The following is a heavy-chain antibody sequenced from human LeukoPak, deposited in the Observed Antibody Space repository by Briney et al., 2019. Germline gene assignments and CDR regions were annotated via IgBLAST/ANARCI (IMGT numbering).Heavy chain of an antibody. V-gene: IGHV3-74*01. D-gene: IGHD3-10*01. CDR3: ASPDQYYYGSGRLDV. J-gene: IGHJ6*04. Sequence: PGGSLRLSCAASGFTFSSYWMHWVRQAPGKGLVWVSRINSDGSSTSYADSVKGRFTISRDNAKNTLYLQMNSLRAEDTAVYYCASPDQYYYGSGRLDVWGKGTTVTVSS. CDR1: GFTFSSYW. CDR2: INSDGSST.